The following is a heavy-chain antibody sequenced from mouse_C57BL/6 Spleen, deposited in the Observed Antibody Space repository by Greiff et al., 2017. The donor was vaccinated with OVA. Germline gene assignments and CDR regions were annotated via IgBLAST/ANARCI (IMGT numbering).Heavy chain of an antibody. J-gene: IGHJ4*01. Sequence: QVQLQQPGAELVRPGSSVKLSCKASGYTFTSYWMDWVKQRPGQGLEWIGNIYPSDSETHYNQKFKDKATLTVDKSSSTAYMQLSSLTSEDSAVYYGAREELGTWGYYAMDYWGQGTSVTVSS. CDR3: AREELGTWGYYAMDY. CDR2: IYPSDSET. V-gene: IGHV1-61*01. D-gene: IGHD3-3*01. CDR1: GYTFTSYW.